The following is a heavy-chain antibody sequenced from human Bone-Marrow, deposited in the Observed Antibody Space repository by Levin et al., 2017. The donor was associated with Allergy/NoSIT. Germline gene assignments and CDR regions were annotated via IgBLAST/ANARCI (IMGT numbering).Heavy chain of an antibody. CDR2: IRSDGRDT. D-gene: IGHD3-22*01. CDR1: GFTFSSYW. Sequence: PGGSLRLSCVASGFTFSSYWIHWVRQSPGKGPVWVSRIRSDGRDTSYADFVKGRFTISRDNAKNTLYLQMNSLRVEDTAVYYCARDPHGLRESSDYAPNDAPHDAFDIWGQGTMVTVSS. CDR3: ARDPHGLRESSDYAPNDAPHDAFDI. J-gene: IGHJ3*02. V-gene: IGHV3-74*01.